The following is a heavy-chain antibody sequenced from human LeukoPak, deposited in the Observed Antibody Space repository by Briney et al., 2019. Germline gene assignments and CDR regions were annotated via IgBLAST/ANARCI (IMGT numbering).Heavy chain of an antibody. Sequence: SETLSLTCTVSGGSLSSYYWSWIRQPPGKGLEWIGYIYYSGNTNYNPSLKSRVTISVDTSKNQFSLKLSSVTAADTAVYYCARVLKLSTVNYYYYYMDVWGKGTTVTISS. D-gene: IGHD1-1*01. CDR2: IYYSGNT. CDR1: GGSLSSYY. CDR3: ARVLKLSTVNYYYYYMDV. V-gene: IGHV4-59*01. J-gene: IGHJ6*03.